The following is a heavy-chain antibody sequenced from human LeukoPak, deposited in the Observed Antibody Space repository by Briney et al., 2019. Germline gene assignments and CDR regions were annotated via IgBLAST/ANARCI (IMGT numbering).Heavy chain of an antibody. V-gene: IGHV3-30-3*01. J-gene: IGHJ4*02. CDR2: ISYDGSNK. CDR1: GFTFSGYA. CDR3: ARDPCSGGSCYRNFDY. D-gene: IGHD2-15*01. Sequence: GGSLRLSCAASGFTFSGYAMHWVRQAPGKGLEWVAVISYDGSNKYYADSVKGRFTISRDNSKNTLYLQMNSLRAEDTAVYYCARDPCSGGSCYRNFDYWGQGTLVTVSS.